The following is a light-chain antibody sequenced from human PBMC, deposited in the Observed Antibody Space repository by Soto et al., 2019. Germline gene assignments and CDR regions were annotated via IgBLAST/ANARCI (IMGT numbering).Light chain of an antibody. Sequence: ETVLTQSPGTLSLSPGERASLSCRASQSVSSSVLAWYQQKPGQAPRLLIYGASSRATGIPDMFTGSGSGTDFTLTISRLGPEDFEGYYCQQYGNASGATFGGGTKEEIK. CDR2: GAS. J-gene: IGKJ4*01. V-gene: IGKV3-20*01. CDR1: QSVSSSV. CDR3: QQYGNASGAT.